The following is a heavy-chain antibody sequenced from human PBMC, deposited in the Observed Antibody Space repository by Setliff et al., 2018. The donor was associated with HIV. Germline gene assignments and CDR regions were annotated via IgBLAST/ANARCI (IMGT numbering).Heavy chain of an antibody. D-gene: IGHD2-2*01. CDR3: ARDCSSTSCPGSFNYYYYYYYMDV. V-gene: IGHV1-2*02. CDR2: INPNSGGT. CDR1: GYTFSAYY. J-gene: IGHJ6*03. Sequence: GASVKVSCKASGYTFSAYYMHWVRQAPGQGLEWMGWINPNSGGTNYAQKFQGRVTMTRDTSTSTVYMELSSLRSEDTAVYYCARDCSSTSCPGSFNYYYYYYYMDVWGKGTTVTVSS.